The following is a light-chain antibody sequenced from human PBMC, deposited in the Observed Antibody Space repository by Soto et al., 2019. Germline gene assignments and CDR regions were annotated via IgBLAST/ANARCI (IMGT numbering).Light chain of an antibody. CDR2: GAS. V-gene: IGKV3-20*01. CDR3: HQYGSSPYT. CDR1: QSVSSSY. Sequence: EIVLMQSPGTLSLSPGERATLSCRASQSVSSSYLAWYQQKPGQAPRLLIYGASSRATGIPDRFSGSGSGTDFTLTISRLEPEDFAVYDCHQYGSSPYTFGQGTKLEIK. J-gene: IGKJ2*01.